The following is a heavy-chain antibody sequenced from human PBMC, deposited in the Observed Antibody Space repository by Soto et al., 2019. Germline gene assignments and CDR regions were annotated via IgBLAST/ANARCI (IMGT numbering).Heavy chain of an antibody. CDR1: GYTFTSYA. CDR2: INAGNGNT. J-gene: IGHJ3*02. CDR3: ARVVVPAAIIDAFDI. Sequence: ASVKVSCKASGYTFTSYAMHWLRQAPGQRLEWMGWINAGNGNTKYSQKFQGRVTITRDTSASTAYMELSSLRSEDTAVYYCARVVVPAAIIDAFDIWGQGTMVT. V-gene: IGHV1-3*01. D-gene: IGHD2-2*01.